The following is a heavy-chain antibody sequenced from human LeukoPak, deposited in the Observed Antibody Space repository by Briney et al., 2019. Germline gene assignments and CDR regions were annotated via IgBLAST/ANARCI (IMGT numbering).Heavy chain of an antibody. V-gene: IGHV4-4*07. D-gene: IGHD3-22*01. J-gene: IGHJ5*02. CDR3: AGPPPLYYYDSSGYFPHWFDP. CDR1: GGSISSYY. Sequence: SETLSLTCTVSGGSISSYYWSWIRQPAGKGLEWIGRIYTSGSTNYNPSLKSRVTMSVDTSKNQFSLKLSSVTAADTAVYYCAGPPPLYYYDSSGYFPHWFDPWGQGTLVTVSS. CDR2: IYTSGST.